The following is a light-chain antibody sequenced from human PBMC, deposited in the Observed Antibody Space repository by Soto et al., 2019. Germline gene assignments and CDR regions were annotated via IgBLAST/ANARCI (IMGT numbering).Light chain of an antibody. CDR2: AVS. CDR3: LQHNRYPLT. J-gene: IGKJ4*01. Sequence: DIQMTQSPSSLSAPVGGRVSITCRASQGIRRDLGWYQQKPGKAPTRVIYAVSSLHSGVPSRFSGSGSGTELTLTIRSLQPEDSATYYCLQHNRYPLTFGGGTKVEI. V-gene: IGKV1-17*01. CDR1: QGIRRD.